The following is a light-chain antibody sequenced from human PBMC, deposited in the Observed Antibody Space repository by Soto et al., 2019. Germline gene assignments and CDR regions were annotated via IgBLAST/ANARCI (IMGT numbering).Light chain of an antibody. J-gene: IGKJ4*01. Sequence: EIVLTQSPATLSLSPGERATLCYRASLSVSSYLAWYQQKPGQAPRLLIYDASNRATGIPARFSGSGSGTDFTLTISSLEPEDFAVYYCQQRSNWPPGLTFGGGTKVEIK. CDR3: QQRSNWPPGLT. CDR1: LSVSSY. V-gene: IGKV3-11*01. CDR2: DAS.